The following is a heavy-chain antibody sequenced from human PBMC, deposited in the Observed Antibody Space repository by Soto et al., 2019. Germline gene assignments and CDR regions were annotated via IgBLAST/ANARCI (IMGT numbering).Heavy chain of an antibody. J-gene: IGHJ5*02. CDR1: GFTFSGSA. D-gene: IGHD2-15*01. CDR2: IRSKANSYAT. CDR3: TRHVGVS. Sequence: EVQLVESGGGLVQPGGSRKLSCAAAGFTFSGSAMHWVRQAPGKGLEWVDRIRSKANSYATAYAASVKGRFTISRDDSKNTAYLQMNSLKTEDTAVYYCTRHVGVSWGQGTLVTVSS. V-gene: IGHV3-73*02.